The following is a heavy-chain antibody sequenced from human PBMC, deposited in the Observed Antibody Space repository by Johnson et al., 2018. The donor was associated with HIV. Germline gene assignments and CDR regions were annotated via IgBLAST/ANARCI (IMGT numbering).Heavy chain of an antibody. J-gene: IGHJ3*02. V-gene: IGHV3-7*05. CDR1: GFTFSSYW. CDR2: VKQDGSEK. D-gene: IGHD1-26*01. CDR3: ARADGSYYDRASWAFDI. Sequence: VQLVESGGGLVQPGGSLRLSCATSGFTFSSYWMSWVRQAPGKGLEWVANVKQDGSEKYYADSVKGRFTISRDNSNNTLYLQMNSLRAEDTAIYYCARADGSYYDRASWAFDIWGQGTMVTVSS.